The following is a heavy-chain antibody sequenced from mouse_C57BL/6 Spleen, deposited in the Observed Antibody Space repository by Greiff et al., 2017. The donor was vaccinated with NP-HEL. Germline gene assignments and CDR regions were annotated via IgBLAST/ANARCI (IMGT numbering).Heavy chain of an antibody. Sequence: EVQLQQSGAELVRPGASVKLSCTASGFNIKDYYMHWVKQRPEQGLEWIGRIDPEDGDTEYAPKFQGKATMTADTSSNTAYLQLSSLTSEDTAVYYCTPYSNYGDAMDYWGQGTSVTVSS. CDR1: GFNIKDYY. V-gene: IGHV14-1*01. D-gene: IGHD2-5*01. CDR3: TPYSNYGDAMDY. J-gene: IGHJ4*01. CDR2: IDPEDGDT.